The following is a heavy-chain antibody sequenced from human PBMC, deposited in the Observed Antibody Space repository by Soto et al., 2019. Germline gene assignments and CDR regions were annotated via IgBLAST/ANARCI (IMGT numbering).Heavy chain of an antibody. CDR1: GFTFSDSA. D-gene: IGHD5-18*01. CDR3: TSRRDWTAVDPLDY. Sequence: GGSLRLSCAASGFTFSDSAMHWVRQASGKGLEWVGRIRNKGNNYATAYTASVKGRFTISRDDSKNTVYLQMNSLKIDDTAVYYCTSRRDWTAVDPLDYWGVGTLVTVSS. J-gene: IGHJ4*02. CDR2: IRNKGNNYAT. V-gene: IGHV3-73*01.